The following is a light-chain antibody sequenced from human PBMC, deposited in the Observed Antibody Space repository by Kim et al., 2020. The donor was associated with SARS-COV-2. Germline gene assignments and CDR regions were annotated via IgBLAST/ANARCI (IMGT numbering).Light chain of an antibody. CDR2: KDS. J-gene: IGLJ2*01. CDR3: YSAADNNVV. Sequence: SVSPGQKARITCSGVVLAKKYARWFQQKPGQAPVLVIYKDSERPSGIPERFSGSSSGTTVTLTISGAQVEDEADYYCYSAADNNVVFGGGTQLTVL. CDR1: VLAKKY. V-gene: IGLV3-27*01.